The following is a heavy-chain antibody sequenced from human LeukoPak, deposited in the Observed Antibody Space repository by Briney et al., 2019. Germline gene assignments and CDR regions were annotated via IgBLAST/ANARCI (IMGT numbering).Heavy chain of an antibody. CDR3: TTDLAGAAAGYYYYYMDV. J-gene: IGHJ6*03. CDR2: IKSKTDGGTT. D-gene: IGHD6-13*01. Sequence: GGSLRLSCAASGFTFSNAWMSWVRQAPGKGLEWVGRIKSKTDGGTTDYAAPVKGRFTISRDDSKNTLCLQMNSLKTEDTAVYYCTTDLAGAAAGYYYYYMDVWGKGTTVTVSS. CDR1: GFTFSNAW. V-gene: IGHV3-15*01.